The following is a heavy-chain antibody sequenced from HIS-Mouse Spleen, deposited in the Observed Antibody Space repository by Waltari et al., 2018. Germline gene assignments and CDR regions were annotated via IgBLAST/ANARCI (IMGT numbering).Heavy chain of an antibody. J-gene: IGHJ4*02. CDR2: ISYDGSNK. CDR1: GFPFSSYA. CDR3: ARDQTGYDY. Sequence: QVQLVESGGGVVQPGRYLRLSCAASGFPFSSYAMPWVRQAPGKGLEWVSVISYDGSNKYYADSVKGRFTISRDNSKNTLYLQMNSLRAEDTAVYYCARDQTGYDYWGQGTLVTVSS. D-gene: IGHD1-1*01. V-gene: IGHV3-30*04.